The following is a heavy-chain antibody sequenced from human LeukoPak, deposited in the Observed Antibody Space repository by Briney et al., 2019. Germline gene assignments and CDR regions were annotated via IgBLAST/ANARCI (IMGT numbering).Heavy chain of an antibody. CDR2: IYYSGST. D-gene: IGHD2/OR15-2a*01. CDR1: GGSLLGSTYY. Sequence: SETRSLTCTVSGGSLLGSTYYWAWIRQPPGKGLEWIGSIYYSGSTYYNPSLRSRVTISVDTSKNQFSLKLSSVTAADTAVYYCSRHSSMTSTLIQWGQGTLVTVSS. J-gene: IGHJ4*02. V-gene: IGHV4-39*01. CDR3: SRHSSMTSTLIQ.